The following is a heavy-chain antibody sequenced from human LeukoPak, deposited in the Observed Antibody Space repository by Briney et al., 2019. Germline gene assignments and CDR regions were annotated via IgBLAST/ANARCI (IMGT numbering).Heavy chain of an antibody. Sequence: GASVKVSCKAFGYTFTGYYLHWVRQAPGQGLEWMGWIDPNSGGTNYAQTFQGRVTMTRDTSISTAYMELSRLRSDDTAVYYCARLLSGYDYFAMVYFDYWGQGTLVTVSS. CDR1: GYTFTGYY. CDR3: ARLLSGYDYFAMVYFDY. V-gene: IGHV1-2*02. D-gene: IGHD5-12*01. CDR2: IDPNSGGT. J-gene: IGHJ4*02.